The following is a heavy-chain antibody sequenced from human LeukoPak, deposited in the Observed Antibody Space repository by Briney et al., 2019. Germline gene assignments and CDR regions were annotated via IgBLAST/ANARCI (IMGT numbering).Heavy chain of an antibody. J-gene: IGHJ3*02. CDR3: ARADSYEAFDI. V-gene: IGHV5-51*01. CDR1: GYLFITHW. D-gene: IGHD1-26*01. Sequence: GESLQISCKGSGYLFITHWIGWGRQMPGKGLEWMGIIYPGSSETTYSPSFQGQVTISADKSISTAYLQWNSLKASDTATYYCARADSYEAFDIWGQGTMVTVSS. CDR2: IYPGSSET.